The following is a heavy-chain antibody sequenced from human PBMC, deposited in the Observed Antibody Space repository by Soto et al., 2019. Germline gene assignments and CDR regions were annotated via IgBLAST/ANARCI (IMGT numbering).Heavy chain of an antibody. D-gene: IGHD6-13*01. J-gene: IGHJ4*02. Sequence: GGSLRLSCAASGFTFSSYCMHWVRQAPGKGLEWVAVIWYDGSNKYYADSVKGRFTISRDNSKNTLYLQMNSLRAEDTAVYYCARDLGSTFFFDYWGQGTLVTV. CDR1: GFTFSSYC. CDR2: IWYDGSNK. CDR3: ARDLGSTFFFDY. V-gene: IGHV3-33*01.